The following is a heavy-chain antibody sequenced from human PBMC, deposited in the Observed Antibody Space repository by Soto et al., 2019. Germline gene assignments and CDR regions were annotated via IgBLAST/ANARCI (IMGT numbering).Heavy chain of an antibody. D-gene: IGHD3-22*01. CDR2: INPNSGGT. CDR3: GLADTSGYYLVY. Sequence: ASVKVSCKASGYTFTGYYMHWVRQAPGQGLEWMGWINPNSGGTNYAQKFQGRVTMTRDTSISTAYMELSRLRSDATAVYYCGLADTSGYYLVYWGKGTLVIVSS. CDR1: GYTFTGYY. V-gene: IGHV1-2*02. J-gene: IGHJ4*02.